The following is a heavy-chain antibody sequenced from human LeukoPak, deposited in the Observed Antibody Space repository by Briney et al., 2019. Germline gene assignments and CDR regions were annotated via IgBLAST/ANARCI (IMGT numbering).Heavy chain of an antibody. J-gene: IGHJ4*02. CDR1: GFTFSSYA. V-gene: IGHV3-23*01. CDR2: ISSSGGTT. D-gene: IGHD5/OR15-5a*01. CDR3: GKRSVYNFDC. Sequence: PGGSLRLSCAASGFTFSSYAMTWVRQAPGKGLEWVSVISSSGGTTYYADSVKGRFTISRDNSKHTLYLQMNSLRAEDTAIYYCGKRSVYNFDCWGQGTLVTVSS.